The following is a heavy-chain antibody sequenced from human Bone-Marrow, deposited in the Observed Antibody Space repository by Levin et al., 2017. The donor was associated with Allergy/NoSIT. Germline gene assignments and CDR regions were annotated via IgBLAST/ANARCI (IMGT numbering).Heavy chain of an antibody. D-gene: IGHD2-15*01. CDR1: GFTFSSYA. Sequence: GGSLRLSCAASGFTFSSYAMHWVRQAPGKGLEWVAFISYDGSNKYYADSVKGRFTISRDNSKNRLYLQMNSLRAEDTAVYYCARDRHLRGRSLRDYWGQGTLVTVSS. V-gene: IGHV3-30-3*01. CDR3: ARDRHLRGRSLRDY. CDR2: ISYDGSNK. J-gene: IGHJ4*02.